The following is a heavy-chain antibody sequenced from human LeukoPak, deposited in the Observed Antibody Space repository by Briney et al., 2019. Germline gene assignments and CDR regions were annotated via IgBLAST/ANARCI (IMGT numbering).Heavy chain of an antibody. V-gene: IGHV3-30*04. CDR1: GSTFSSYA. CDR3: AKTLSTARGGSGFDY. J-gene: IGHJ4*02. CDR2: ISYDGSNK. D-gene: IGHD3-10*01. Sequence: GGSLRLSCAASGSTFSSYAMHWVRQAPGKGLEWVAVISYDGSNKYYADSVKGRFTISRDNSKNTLYLQMNSLRAEDTAVYYCAKTLSTARGGSGFDYWGQGTLVTVSS.